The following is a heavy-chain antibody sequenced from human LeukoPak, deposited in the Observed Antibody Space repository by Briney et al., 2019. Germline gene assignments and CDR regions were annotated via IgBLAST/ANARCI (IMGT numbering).Heavy chain of an antibody. CDR3: ARDWNDVTAFDI. Sequence: ASVKVSCKASGYTFTGYYMHWVRQAPGQGLEWMGWINPNSGGTNYAQKFQGRVTMTRDTSISTAYMELSRLRSDDTAVYYCARDWNDVTAFDIWGQGTMVTVSS. V-gene: IGHV1-2*02. CDR2: INPNSGGT. J-gene: IGHJ3*02. D-gene: IGHD1-1*01. CDR1: GYTFTGYY.